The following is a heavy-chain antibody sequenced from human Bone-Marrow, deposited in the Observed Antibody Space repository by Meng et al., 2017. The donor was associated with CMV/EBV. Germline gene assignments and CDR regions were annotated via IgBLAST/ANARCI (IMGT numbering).Heavy chain of an antibody. CDR3: ADGGNGIDY. Sequence: SCKASGFTFSSYAMSWVRQAPGKGLEWVSAISGSGGSTYYADSVKGRFTISRDNSKNTLYLQMNSLRAEDTAVYYCADGGNGIDYWGQGTLVTVSS. CDR1: GFTFSSYA. J-gene: IGHJ4*02. D-gene: IGHD4-23*01. V-gene: IGHV3-23*01. CDR2: ISGSGGST.